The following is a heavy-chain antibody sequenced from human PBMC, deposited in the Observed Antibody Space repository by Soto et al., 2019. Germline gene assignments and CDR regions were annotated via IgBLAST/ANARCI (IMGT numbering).Heavy chain of an antibody. Sequence: VQSLKLSCKGSDFPFTDYWIGWVRQMPGKGLEWMGIIYPRDSSTRYSPSFRGQVAISAVKSLSAAYLQWSSLKASDTAIYYCARHRVSGSLYYKYYSFAMNVLGQGTTGTVSS. CDR1: DFPFTDYW. CDR2: IYPRDSST. J-gene: IGHJ6*02. CDR3: ARHRVSGSLYYKYYSFAMNV. V-gene: IGHV5-51*01. D-gene: IGHD1-26*01.